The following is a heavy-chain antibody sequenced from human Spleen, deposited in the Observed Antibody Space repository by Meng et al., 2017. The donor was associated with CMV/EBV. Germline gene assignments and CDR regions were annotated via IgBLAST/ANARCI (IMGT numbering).Heavy chain of an antibody. V-gene: IGHV1-2*02. D-gene: IGHD5-18*01. CDR1: GFTFTDYY. J-gene: IGHJ6*02. Sequence: ASVKVSCKASGFTFTDYYMHWVRQAPGQGLEWMGWIKPSSGGTNYVQKFQGRVTMTRDTSTSTVFLELSSLRSEDTAVYYCARSSWDTAMALPIRDYYYGMDVWGQGTTVTVSS. CDR3: ARSSWDTAMALPIRDYYYGMDV. CDR2: IKPSSGGT.